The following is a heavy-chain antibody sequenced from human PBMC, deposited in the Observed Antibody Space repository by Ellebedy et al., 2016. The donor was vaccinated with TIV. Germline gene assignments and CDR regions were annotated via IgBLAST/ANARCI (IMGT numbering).Heavy chain of an antibody. CDR1: GYTFTSYG. D-gene: IGHD3-10*01. Sequence: AASVKVSCKASGYTFTSYGISWVRQAPGQGLEWMGWISAYNGNTNYAQKLQGRVTMTTDTSTSTAYMELRSLRSDDTAVYYCARDRYYGSGSYYGVDPWGQGTLVTVSS. CDR2: ISAYNGNT. J-gene: IGHJ5*02. V-gene: IGHV1-18*04. CDR3: ARDRYYGSGSYYGVDP.